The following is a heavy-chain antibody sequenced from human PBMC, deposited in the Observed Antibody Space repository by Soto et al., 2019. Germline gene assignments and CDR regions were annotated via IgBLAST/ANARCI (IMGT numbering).Heavy chain of an antibody. CDR1: GFTFSSYA. Sequence: PGGSLRLSCAASGFTFSSYAMSWVRQAPGKGLEWVSAISGSGGSTYYADSVKGRFTISRDNSKNTLYLQMNSLRAEDTAVYYCAKDHGGWYQDFLSRPYYFDYWGQGTLVTVSS. CDR3: AKDHGGWYQDFLSRPYYFDY. J-gene: IGHJ4*02. D-gene: IGHD6-19*01. CDR2: ISGSGGST. V-gene: IGHV3-23*01.